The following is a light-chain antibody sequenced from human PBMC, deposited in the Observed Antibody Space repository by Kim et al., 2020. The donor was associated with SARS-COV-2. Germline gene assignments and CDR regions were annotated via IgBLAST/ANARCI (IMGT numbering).Light chain of an antibody. Sequence: PGKTAKITCGGDNIGDKSVHWYQRQPGQAPVLVLYYDSDRPSGIPERFSGSNSGNTATLTISRVEAGDEADYYCQVWDSSSDHVVFGGGTQLTVL. CDR1: NIGDKS. CDR2: YDS. CDR3: QVWDSSSDHVV. J-gene: IGLJ2*01. V-gene: IGLV3-21*04.